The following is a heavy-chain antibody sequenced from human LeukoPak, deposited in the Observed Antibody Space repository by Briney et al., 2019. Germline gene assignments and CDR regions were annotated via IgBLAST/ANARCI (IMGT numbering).Heavy chain of an antibody. CDR3: AKDRGYTTGRDFDF. J-gene: IGHJ4*02. CDR2: ISSDGSNK. D-gene: IGHD3-10*01. Sequence: GGSLRLSCAASGFTFSIYAMHWVRQAPGKGLEWVAFISSDGSNKYYADSVKGRFTISRDNSKNTLYLQMNSLRAEDTAVYYCAKDRGYTTGRDFDFWGQGALVTVSS. CDR1: GFTFSIYA. V-gene: IGHV3-30-3*01.